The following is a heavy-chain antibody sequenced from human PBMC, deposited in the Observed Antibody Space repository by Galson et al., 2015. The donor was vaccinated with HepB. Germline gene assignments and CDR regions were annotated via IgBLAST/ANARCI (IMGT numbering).Heavy chain of an antibody. CDR1: GFTFSSYA. CDR2: VLGSGGST. J-gene: IGHJ3*01. CDR3: ARVIVGGILHASDV. V-gene: IGHV3-23*01. Sequence: SLRLSCAASGFTFSSYAMSWVRQAPGKGLEWVSTVLGSGGSTYYADSVRGRFTISRDSSKNTLFLQMNSLRVEDTAIYYCARVIVGGILHASDVWGQGTMVTVSS. D-gene: IGHD1-26*01.